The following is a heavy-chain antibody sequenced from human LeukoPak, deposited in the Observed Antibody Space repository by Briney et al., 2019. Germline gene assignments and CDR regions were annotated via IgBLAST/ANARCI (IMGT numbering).Heavy chain of an antibody. V-gene: IGHV4-59*01. D-gene: IGHD3-10*01. CDR1: GGSINSYY. Sequence: PSETLSLTCTISGGSINSYYWSWIRQPPGKGLEWIGYIYYSGSTNYNPSLKSRVAISVDTSKNQFSLRLTSVTAADTAVYYCARGRGRYYGMDVWSQGTTVTVSS. CDR3: ARGRGRYYGMDV. J-gene: IGHJ6*02. CDR2: IYYSGST.